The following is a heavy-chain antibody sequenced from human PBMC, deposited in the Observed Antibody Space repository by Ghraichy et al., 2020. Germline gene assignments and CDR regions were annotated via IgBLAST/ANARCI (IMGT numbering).Heavy chain of an antibody. CDR2: IYYSGST. CDR3: ARVRSLDDDSSGYSELFDY. D-gene: IGHD3-22*01. V-gene: IGHV4-31*03. J-gene: IGHJ4*02. Sequence: SQTLSLTCTVSGGSISSGGYYWSWIRQHPGKGLEWIGYIYYSGSTYYNPSLKSRVTISVDTSKNQFSLKLSSVTAADTAVYYCARVRSLDDDSSGYSELFDYWGQGTLLTVSS. CDR1: GGSISSGGYY.